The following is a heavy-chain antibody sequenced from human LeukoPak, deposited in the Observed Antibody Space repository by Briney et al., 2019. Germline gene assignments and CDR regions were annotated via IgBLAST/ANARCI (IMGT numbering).Heavy chain of an antibody. CDR1: GFRFKNFA. J-gene: IGHJ4*02. V-gene: IGHV3-23*01. CDR3: AKDVRRAEYCSATTCYTSSFDY. Sequence: RGSLRLSCAASGFRFKNFAMTWVRQAPGKGLEWVSTISASGGGAYYADSVKGRFTISRDNSKDTLSLQMNTLRAEDTAVYYCAKDVRRAEYCSATTCYTSSFDYWGQGTLVTVSS. CDR2: ISASGGGA. D-gene: IGHD2-2*02.